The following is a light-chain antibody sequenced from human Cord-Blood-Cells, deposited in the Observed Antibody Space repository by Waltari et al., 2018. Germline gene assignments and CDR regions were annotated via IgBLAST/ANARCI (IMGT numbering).Light chain of an antibody. CDR1: SSDVGGYNY. V-gene: IGLV2-14*01. CDR2: DVS. J-gene: IGLJ2*01. CDR3: SSYTSSSTVV. Sequence: QSALTQPASVSGSPGQSITISCTGTSSDVGGYNYVSWYQQHPGKAPKLMIYDVSNRPSGVSTRFSGTKAGNTSSLTISGLQAEDEAYYYCSSYTSSSTVVFGGGTKLTV.